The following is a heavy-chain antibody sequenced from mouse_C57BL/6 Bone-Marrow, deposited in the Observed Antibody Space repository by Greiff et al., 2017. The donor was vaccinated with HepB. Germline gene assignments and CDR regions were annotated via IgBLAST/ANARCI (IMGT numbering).Heavy chain of an antibody. CDR3: ARSDIGDGYSFDY. CDR1: GYTFTSYW. Sequence: QVQLKQPGAELVKPGASVKMSCKASGYTFTSYWITWVKQRPGQGLEWIGDIYPGSGSTNYNEKFKSKATLTVDTSSSTAYMQLSSLTSEDSAVYYCARSDIGDGYSFDYWGQGTTLTVSS. CDR2: IYPGSGST. D-gene: IGHD2-3*01. V-gene: IGHV1-55*01. J-gene: IGHJ2*01.